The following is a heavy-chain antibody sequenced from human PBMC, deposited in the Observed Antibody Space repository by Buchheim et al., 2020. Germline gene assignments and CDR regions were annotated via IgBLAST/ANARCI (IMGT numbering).Heavy chain of an antibody. V-gene: IGHV3-33*01. D-gene: IGHD4-17*01. CDR3: ARAQDDYADYYYGMDV. Sequence: QVQLVESGGGVVQPGRSLRLSCAASGFTFSSYGMHWVRQAPGKGLEWVAVIWYDGSNKYYADSVKGRFTISRDNSKNTLYLQMNSLRAEDTAVYYCARAQDDYADYYYGMDVWGQGTT. CDR2: IWYDGSNK. CDR1: GFTFSSYG. J-gene: IGHJ6*02.